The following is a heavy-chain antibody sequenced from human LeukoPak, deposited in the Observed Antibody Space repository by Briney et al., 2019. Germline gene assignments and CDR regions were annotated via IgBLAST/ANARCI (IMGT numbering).Heavy chain of an antibody. CDR3: AKRPSDYGDYVSYFDY. Sequence: GGSLRLSCAASGFSFIGYGMHWVRQAPGKGLEWVGVISDVGRRKDYADSVKGRFTISRDNSKDTLYLQMNSLRAEDTAVYYCAKRPSDYGDYVSYFDYWGQGTLVTVSS. CDR2: ISDVGRRK. J-gene: IGHJ4*02. V-gene: IGHV3-30*18. CDR1: GFSFIGYG. D-gene: IGHD4-17*01.